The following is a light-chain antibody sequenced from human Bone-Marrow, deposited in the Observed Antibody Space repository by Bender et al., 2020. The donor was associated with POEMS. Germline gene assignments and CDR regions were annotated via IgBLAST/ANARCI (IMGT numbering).Light chain of an antibody. CDR2: GNN. CDR1: SSNLGAGYD. V-gene: IGLV1-40*01. CDR3: QSYDYTLNGSGV. Sequence: QSVLTQPPSVSGAPGQRVTISCTGSSSNLGAGYDVHWYQQLPGTAPKLLIYGNNNRPSGVPDRFSGSKSGTSASLAITGLQAEDEGDYDCQSYDYTLNGSGVFGGGTKLTVL. J-gene: IGLJ2*01.